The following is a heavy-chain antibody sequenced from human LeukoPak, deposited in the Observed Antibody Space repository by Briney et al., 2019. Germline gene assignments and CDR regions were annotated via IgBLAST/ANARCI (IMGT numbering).Heavy chain of an antibody. D-gene: IGHD6-6*01. Sequence: GGSLRLSCAASGFTFSSYAMSWVRQAPGKGLEWVSAISGSGGSTYYADSVKGRFTISRDNSKNTLYLQTNSLRAEDTAVYYCAKDEAARQRGAFDYWGQGTLVTVSS. CDR2: ISGSGGST. V-gene: IGHV3-23*01. J-gene: IGHJ4*02. CDR3: AKDEAARQRGAFDY. CDR1: GFTFSSYA.